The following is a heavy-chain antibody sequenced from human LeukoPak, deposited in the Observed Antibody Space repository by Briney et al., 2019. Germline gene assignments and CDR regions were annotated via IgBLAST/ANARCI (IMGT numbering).Heavy chain of an antibody. J-gene: IGHJ6*04. CDR1: GGSFSGYY. Sequence: SETLSLTCAVYGGSFSGYYWSWIRQPPGKGLEWIEEINHSGSTNYNPSLKSRVTISVDTSKNQFSLKLSSVTAADTAVYYCARVGYCSGGSCYLHGMDVWGKGTTVTVSS. CDR2: INHSGST. V-gene: IGHV4-34*01. D-gene: IGHD2-15*01. CDR3: ARVGYCSGGSCYLHGMDV.